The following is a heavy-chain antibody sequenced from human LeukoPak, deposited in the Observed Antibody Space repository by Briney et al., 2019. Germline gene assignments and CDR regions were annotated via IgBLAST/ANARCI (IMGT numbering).Heavy chain of an antibody. V-gene: IGHV3-66*01. CDR1: GFTVSSDY. D-gene: IGHD2-15*01. J-gene: IGHJ4*02. CDR2: ISSYHST. CDR3: VRESIGFDY. Sequence: PGGSLRLSCAASGFTVSSDYMSWVRQAPGKGLEWVSLISSYHSTYYADSVKGRFTISRDNAKDSLYLQMNSLRAEDTAVYYCVRESIGFDYWGQGTLVTVSS.